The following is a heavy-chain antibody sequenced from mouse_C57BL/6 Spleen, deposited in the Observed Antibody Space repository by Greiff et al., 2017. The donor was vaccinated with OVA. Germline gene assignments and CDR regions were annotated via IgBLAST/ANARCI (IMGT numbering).Heavy chain of an antibody. D-gene: IGHD3-2*02. V-gene: IGHV1-52*01. CDR1: GYTFTSYW. CDR3: ARGAAQATWVYFDY. J-gene: IGHJ2*01. CDR2: IDPSDSET. Sequence: QVQLQQPGAELVRPGSSVKLSCKASGYTFTSYWMHWVKQRPIQGLEWIGNIDPSDSETHYNQKFKDKATLTVDKSSSTAYMQLSSLTSEDSAVYDCARGAAQATWVYFDYWGQGTTLTVSS.